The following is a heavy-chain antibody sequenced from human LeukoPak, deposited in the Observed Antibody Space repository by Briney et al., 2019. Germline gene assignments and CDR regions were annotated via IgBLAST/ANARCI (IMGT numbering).Heavy chain of an antibody. D-gene: IGHD3-22*01. CDR3: ARGAYDSSGYSTFDY. J-gene: IGHJ4*02. V-gene: IGHV1-2*02. CDR1: DYSFTSNV. Sequence: ASVKVSCKGSDYSFTSNVITWVRQAPGQGLEWMGWINPNSGGTNYAQKFQGRVTMTRDTSISTAYMELSRLRSDDTAVYYCARGAYDSSGYSTFDYWGQGTLVTVSS. CDR2: INPNSGGT.